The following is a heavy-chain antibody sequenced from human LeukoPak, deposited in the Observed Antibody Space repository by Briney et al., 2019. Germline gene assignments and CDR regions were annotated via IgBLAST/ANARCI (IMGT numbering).Heavy chain of an antibody. J-gene: IGHJ4*02. CDR2: IYYSGST. Sequence: SETLSLTCTVSGGSISSSNYYWGWVRPPPGRGLEWNGSIYYSGSTYYNPSLKGRVTIAVDTSKNQFSLKLGSVTAADTAVYYCARQESGTDYWGQGTLVTVSS. CDR1: GGSISSSNYY. V-gene: IGHV4-39*01. D-gene: IGHD6-13*01. CDR3: ARQESGTDY.